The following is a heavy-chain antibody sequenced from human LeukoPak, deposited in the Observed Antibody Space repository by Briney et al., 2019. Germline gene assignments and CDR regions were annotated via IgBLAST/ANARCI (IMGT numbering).Heavy chain of an antibody. CDR2: INPNSGGT. J-gene: IGHJ6*02. D-gene: IGHD2-15*01. CDR1: GYTFTGYY. V-gene: IGHV1-2*02. Sequence: ASVKVSCKASGYTFTGYYMHWVRQAPGQGLEWMGWINPNSGGTNYAQKFQGRVTMTRDTSISTAYMELSRLRSDDTAVYYCARDGPYCSGGSCYYYYYYGMDVWGQGTTVTVSS. CDR3: ARDGPYCSGGSCYYYYYYGMDV.